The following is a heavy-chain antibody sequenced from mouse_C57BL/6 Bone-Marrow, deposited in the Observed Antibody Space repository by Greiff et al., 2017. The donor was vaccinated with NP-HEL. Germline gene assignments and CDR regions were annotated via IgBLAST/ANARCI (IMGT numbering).Heavy chain of an antibody. D-gene: IGHD1-1*01. CDR1: GYAFSSYW. CDR2: IYPGDGDT. CDR3: ARGDYYGSSLWYFDV. J-gene: IGHJ1*03. Sequence: VKLVESGAELVKPGASVKISCKASGYAFSSYWMNWVKQRPGKGLEWIGQIYPGDGDTNYNGKFKGKATLTADKSSSTAYMQLSSLTSEDSAVYFCARGDYYGSSLWYFDVWGTGTTVTVSS. V-gene: IGHV1-80*01.